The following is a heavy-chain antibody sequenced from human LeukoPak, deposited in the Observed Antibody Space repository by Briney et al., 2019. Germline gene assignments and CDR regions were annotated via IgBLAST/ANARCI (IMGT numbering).Heavy chain of an antibody. J-gene: IGHJ5*02. CDR3: ARRLTRYDCFDP. D-gene: IGHD1-1*01. CDR1: GDSVSSNSVT. CDR2: TYYRSTWYN. Sequence: SQTLSLTCAISGDSVSSNSVTWNWIRQSPSRGLEWLGRTYYRSTWYNDYAVSVRGRITVNPDTSKNQFSLHLNSVTPEDTAVYYCARRLTRYDCFDPWGQGILVTVSS. V-gene: IGHV6-1*01.